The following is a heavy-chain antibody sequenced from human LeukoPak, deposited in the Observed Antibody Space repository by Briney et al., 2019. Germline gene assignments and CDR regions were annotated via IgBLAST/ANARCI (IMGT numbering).Heavy chain of an antibody. CDR1: GFTFSSYS. J-gene: IGHJ4*02. V-gene: IGHV3-21*04. CDR3: AKALGGVRGSRGH. CDR2: ISSSSSYI. D-gene: IGHD3-10*01. Sequence: GGSLRLSCAASGFTFSSYSMNWVRQAPGKGLEWVSSISSSSSYIHYADSVKGRFTISRDNSKNTLYLQMNSLRAEDTAVYYCAKALGGVRGSRGHWGQGTLVTVSS.